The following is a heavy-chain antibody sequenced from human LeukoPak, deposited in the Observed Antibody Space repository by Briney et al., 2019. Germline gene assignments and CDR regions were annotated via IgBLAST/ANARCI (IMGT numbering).Heavy chain of an antibody. Sequence: RPGGSLRLSCAASGFTFSSYAMHWVRQAPGKGLEWVAVISYDGSNKYYADSVKGRFTISRDNSKNTLYLQMNSLRAEDTAVYYCARVNLPGYGDYVRYHPFEYWGQGALVTVSS. CDR1: GFTFSSYA. CDR3: ARVNLPGYGDYVRYHPFEY. CDR2: ISYDGSNK. J-gene: IGHJ4*02. V-gene: IGHV3-30*04. D-gene: IGHD4-17*01.